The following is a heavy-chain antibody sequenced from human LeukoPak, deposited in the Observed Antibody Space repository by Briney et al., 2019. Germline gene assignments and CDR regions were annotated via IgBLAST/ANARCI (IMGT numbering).Heavy chain of an antibody. CDR2: IYYSGST. J-gene: IGHJ3*02. D-gene: IGHD1-26*01. CDR1: GGSISSSSYY. Sequence: SETLSLTCTVSGGSISSSSYYWGWIRQPPGKGLEWIGSIYYSGSTYYNPSLKSRVTISVDTSKNQFSLKLSSVTAADTAVYYCARKWELLDAFDIWGQGTMVTVSS. CDR3: ARKWELLDAFDI. V-gene: IGHV4-39*07.